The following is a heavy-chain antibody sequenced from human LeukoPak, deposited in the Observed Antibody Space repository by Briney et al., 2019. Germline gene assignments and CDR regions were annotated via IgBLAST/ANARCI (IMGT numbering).Heavy chain of an antibody. Sequence: PGGSLRLSCSASEFTFSSFSMSWVRQAPGKGLEWVSSISSSSYIYYADSVKGRFTISRDNAKNSLYLQMNSLRAEDTAVYYCARDHIAAAGIGDYWGQGTLVTVSS. D-gene: IGHD6-13*01. CDR1: EFTFSSFS. V-gene: IGHV3-21*01. CDR2: ISSSSYI. CDR3: ARDHIAAAGIGDY. J-gene: IGHJ4*02.